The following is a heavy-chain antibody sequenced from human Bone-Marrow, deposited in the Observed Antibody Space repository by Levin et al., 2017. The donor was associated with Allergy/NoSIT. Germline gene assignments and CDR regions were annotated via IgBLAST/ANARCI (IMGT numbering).Heavy chain of an antibody. J-gene: IGHJ4*02. CDR3: ARECVGHSYGYGADY. CDR2: ISSSGSTI. D-gene: IGHD5-18*01. Sequence: GESLKISCAASGFTFSDYYMSWIRQAPGKGLEWVSYISSSGSTIYYADSVKGRFTISRDNAKNSLYLQMNSLRAEDTAVYYCARECVGHSYGYGADYWGQGTLVTVSS. V-gene: IGHV3-11*01. CDR1: GFTFSDYY.